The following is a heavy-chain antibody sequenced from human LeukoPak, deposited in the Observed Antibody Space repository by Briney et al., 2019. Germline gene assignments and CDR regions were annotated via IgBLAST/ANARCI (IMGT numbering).Heavy chain of an antibody. J-gene: IGHJ4*02. V-gene: IGHV1-2*04. Sequence: GSVKVSCKASGYTFTGYHMHWVRQAPGQGLEWMGWINPNSGGTNYAQKFQGWVTMTRDTSISTAYMELSRLRSDDTAVYYCARVKGGYSGYDLYYFDYWGQGTLVTVSS. CDR1: GYTFTGYH. CDR3: ARVKGGYSGYDLYYFDY. CDR2: INPNSGGT. D-gene: IGHD5-12*01.